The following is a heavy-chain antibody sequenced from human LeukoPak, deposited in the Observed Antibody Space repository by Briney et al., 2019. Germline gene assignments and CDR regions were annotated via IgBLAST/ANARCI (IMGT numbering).Heavy chain of an antibody. V-gene: IGHV3-11*03. D-gene: IGHD3-16*01. CDR3: VGPTYLRGGYCDSNP. CDR1: GFSFSDFY. J-gene: IGHJ5*02. CDR2: ISHSGDDT. Sequence: GGSLRLSCAASGFSFSDFYMSWIRQGPGKGLEWVSYISHSGDDTIYADSVKGRFTISRDNAKNSLYLQMDSLRADDTAVYYCVGPTYLRGGYCDSNPWGQGTLVTVSS.